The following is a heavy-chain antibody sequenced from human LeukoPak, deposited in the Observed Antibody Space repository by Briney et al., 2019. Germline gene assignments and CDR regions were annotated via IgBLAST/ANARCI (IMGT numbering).Heavy chain of an antibody. V-gene: IGHV5-51*01. CDR3: ARRNASGSFRDY. Sequence: EALKISCKGAGYRFNNFWIGWGRRMPGKGVEGMGMIYPDDSETKYSPSFQGQVTISVDKSITTASLQWNSLRTSDTAMYYCARRNASGSFRDYWGQGTLVTVSS. CDR1: GYRFNNFW. D-gene: IGHD3-10*01. J-gene: IGHJ4*02. CDR2: IYPDDSET.